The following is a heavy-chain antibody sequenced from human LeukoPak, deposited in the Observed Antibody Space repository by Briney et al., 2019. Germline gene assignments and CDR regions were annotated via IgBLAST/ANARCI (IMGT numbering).Heavy chain of an antibody. CDR2: ISSSSSYI. Sequence: GGSLRLSCAAPGFTFSSYSMNWVRQAPGKGLEWVSSISSSSSYIYYADSVKGRFTISRDNAKNSLYLQMNSLRAEDTAVYYCARDSSSTSPGYWGQGTLVTVSS. CDR1: GFTFSSYS. D-gene: IGHD2-2*01. CDR3: ARDSSSTSPGY. J-gene: IGHJ4*02. V-gene: IGHV3-21*01.